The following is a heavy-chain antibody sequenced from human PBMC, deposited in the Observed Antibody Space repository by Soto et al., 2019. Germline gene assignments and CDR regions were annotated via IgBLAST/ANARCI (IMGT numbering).Heavy chain of an antibody. D-gene: IGHD3-22*01. V-gene: IGHV4-59*01. CDR1: GGSISSYY. CDR3: AREGFDYYDSSGYFDY. CDR2: IYYSGST. Sequence: SETLSLTSTVSGGSISSYYWSWIRQPPGKGLEWIGYIYYSGSTNYNPSLKSRVTISVDTSKNQFSLKLSSVTAADTAVYYCAREGFDYYDSSGYFDYWGQGTLVTVSS. J-gene: IGHJ4*02.